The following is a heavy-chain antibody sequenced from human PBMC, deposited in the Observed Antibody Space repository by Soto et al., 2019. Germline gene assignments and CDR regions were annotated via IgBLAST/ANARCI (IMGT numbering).Heavy chain of an antibody. CDR3: ARGFDYYGWGTNAMDV. J-gene: IGHJ6*02. V-gene: IGHV4-34*01. D-gene: IGHD3-10*01. Sequence: SETLSLTCAVYGGSFSGYYWTWIRQPPGEGLEWVGEINYSGSTNYNPSLKSRVTISVDTSKNQFSLSLSSVTAADTAVYYCARGFDYYGWGTNAMDVWGQGTTVT. CDR1: GGSFSGYY. CDR2: INYSGST.